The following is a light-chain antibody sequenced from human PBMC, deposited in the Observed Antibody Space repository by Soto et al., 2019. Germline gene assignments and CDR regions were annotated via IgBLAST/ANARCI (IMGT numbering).Light chain of an antibody. Sequence: DIQMTQSPATLSASVGDRVTISCRASQSISSWLAWYQQKPGKAPKLLIYDASSLESGVPSRFSGSGSGTEFTLTISSLQPDDFAVYYCQQYNSYFWTFGRGTKVEIK. V-gene: IGKV1-5*01. CDR1: QSISSW. CDR2: DAS. J-gene: IGKJ1*01. CDR3: QQYNSYFWT.